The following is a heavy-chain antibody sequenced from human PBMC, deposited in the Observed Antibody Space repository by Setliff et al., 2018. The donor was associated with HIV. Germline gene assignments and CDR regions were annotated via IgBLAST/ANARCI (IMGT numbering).Heavy chain of an antibody. D-gene: IGHD2-2*01. CDR1: GYSFTSYW. V-gene: IGHV5-51*01. CDR2: VYPGDSNT. J-gene: IGHJ6*03. Sequence: PGESLKISCKGSGYSFTSYWIGWVRQMPGKGLEWMGVVYPGDSNTRCSPSFQGQVTISADQSVSTAYLQWSSLKASDNAIYYCARHLGLPDATDYMDVWGKGTTVTSP. CDR3: ARHLGLPDATDYMDV.